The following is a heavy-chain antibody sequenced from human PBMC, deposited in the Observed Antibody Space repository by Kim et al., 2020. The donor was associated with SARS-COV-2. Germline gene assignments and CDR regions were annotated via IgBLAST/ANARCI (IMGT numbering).Heavy chain of an antibody. Sequence: GGSLRLSCAASGFTFSTYAMHWVRQAPGKGLEWVAVISFDGSNKYYGDSVKGRFTISRDNSNNTLYLQMSSLGPEDTAVYYCARDVTPMITFGGIALWG. CDR1: GFTFSTYA. V-gene: IGHV3-30-3*01. D-gene: IGHD3-16*01. CDR3: ARDVTPMITFGGIAL. CDR2: ISFDGSNK. J-gene: IGHJ1*01.